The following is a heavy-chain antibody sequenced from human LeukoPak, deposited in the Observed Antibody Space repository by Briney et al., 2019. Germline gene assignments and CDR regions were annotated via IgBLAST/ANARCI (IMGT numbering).Heavy chain of an antibody. V-gene: IGHV4-39*07. CDR1: GGSISSSSYY. J-gene: IGHJ3*02. Sequence: SETLSLTCTVSGGSISSSSYYWGWIRQPPGKGLEWIGSIYYSRSTYYNPSLKSRVTISVDKSKNQFSLKLISVTAADTAVYYCARAQRWLQQLDAFDIWGQGTMVTVSS. CDR2: IYYSRST. CDR3: ARAQRWLQQLDAFDI. D-gene: IGHD5-24*01.